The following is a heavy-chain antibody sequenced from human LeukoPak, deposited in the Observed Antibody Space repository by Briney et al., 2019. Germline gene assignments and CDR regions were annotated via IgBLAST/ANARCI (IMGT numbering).Heavy chain of an antibody. CDR1: GGSISSYY. Sequence: SETLSLTCTVSGGSISSYYWSWIRQPPGKGLEWIGSMYYRGTTYENSSLKSRLTLSIDTSNNQFSLKLTSVTAADTAVYYCAREYSRSVVAGSRPDLWGQGLLVTVSS. D-gene: IGHD2-21*01. CDR3: AREYSRSVVAGSRPDL. V-gene: IGHV4-59*05. CDR2: MYYRGTT. J-gene: IGHJ4*02.